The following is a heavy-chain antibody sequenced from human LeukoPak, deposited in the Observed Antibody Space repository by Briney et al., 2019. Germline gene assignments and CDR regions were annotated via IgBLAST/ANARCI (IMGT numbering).Heavy chain of an antibody. CDR3: ARVRYYAFDI. CDR2: ISGSGGST. J-gene: IGHJ3*02. Sequence: GGSLRLSCAASGFTFSSYAMSWVRQAPGKGLEWVSAISGSGGSTYYADSVKGRFTISRDNAKNSLYLQTHSLRAEDTAVYYCARVRYYAFDIWGQGTMVTVSS. D-gene: IGHD1-26*01. V-gene: IGHV3-23*01. CDR1: GFTFSSYA.